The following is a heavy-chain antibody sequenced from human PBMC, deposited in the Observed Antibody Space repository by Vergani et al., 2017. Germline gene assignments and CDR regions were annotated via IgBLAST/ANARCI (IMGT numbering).Heavy chain of an antibody. V-gene: IGHV1-46*01. Sequence: QVQLVQSGAEVKKPGASVKVSCKASGYTFTSYYIHWVRQAPGQGLEWMGIINPSGGSTNYAQKFQGRVTMTRDTSTSTVFMELSSLRSEDTGVYYCARGRGYTSSSTDNNWFDPWGQGTPVAVSS. CDR1: GYTFTSYY. D-gene: IGHD6-6*01. CDR3: ARGRGYTSSSTDNNWFDP. J-gene: IGHJ5*02. CDR2: INPSGGST.